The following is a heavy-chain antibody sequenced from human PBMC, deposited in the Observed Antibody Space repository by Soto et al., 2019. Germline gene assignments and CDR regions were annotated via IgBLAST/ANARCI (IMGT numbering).Heavy chain of an antibody. Sequence: PSETLSLTCTVSGGSISSYYWSWIRQPPGKGLEWIGYIYYSGSTNYNPSLKSRVTISVDTSKNQFSLKLSSVTAAETAVYYCARVNFLDYSDSSGYSHYWGQGTRVTVS. CDR3: ARVNFLDYSDSSGYSHY. J-gene: IGHJ4*02. CDR1: GGSISSYY. CDR2: IYYSGST. D-gene: IGHD3-22*01. V-gene: IGHV4-59*01.